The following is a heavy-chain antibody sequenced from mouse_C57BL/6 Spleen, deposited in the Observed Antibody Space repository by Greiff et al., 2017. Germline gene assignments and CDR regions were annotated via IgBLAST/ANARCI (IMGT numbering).Heavy chain of an antibody. Sequence: EVKLVESGPELVKPGASVKMSCKASGYTFTDYNMHWVKQSHGKSLEWIGYINPNNGGTSYNQKFKGKATLTVNKSSSTAYMELRSLTSEDSAVYYCARGDYYGSSYLFAYWGQGTLVTVSA. J-gene: IGHJ3*01. CDR2: INPNNGGT. D-gene: IGHD1-1*01. V-gene: IGHV1-22*01. CDR3: ARGDYYGSSYLFAY. CDR1: GYTFTDYN.